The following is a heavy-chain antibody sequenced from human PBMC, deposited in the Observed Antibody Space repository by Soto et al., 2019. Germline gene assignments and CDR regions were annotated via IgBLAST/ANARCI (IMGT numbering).Heavy chain of an antibody. CDR1: GFTFSSYA. CDR2: ISGSGGST. D-gene: IGHD4-17*01. V-gene: IGHV3-23*01. Sequence: EVQLLESGGGLVQPGGSLRLSCAASGFTFSSYAMSWVRQAPGKGLEWVSAISGSGGSTYYADSVKGRFTISRDNSKNTLYLQMNSLRAEDTAVYYCAKVGAYGTTMIIHYYYMDVWGKGTTVTVSS. J-gene: IGHJ6*03. CDR3: AKVGAYGTTMIIHYYYMDV.